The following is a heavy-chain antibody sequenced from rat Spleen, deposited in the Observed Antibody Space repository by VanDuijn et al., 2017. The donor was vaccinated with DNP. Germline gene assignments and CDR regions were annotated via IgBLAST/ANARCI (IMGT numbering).Heavy chain of an antibody. D-gene: IGHD1-6*01. J-gene: IGHJ4*01. CDR1: GFSLTSYN. V-gene: IGHV2-41*01. CDR3: ARDKYTTDYYYAMDA. CDR2: IWNTGGT. Sequence: QVQLKESGPGLVQPSQTLSLTCTVAGFSLTSYNVHWVRQPPGKGLEWMGVIWNTGGTRYNSALKSRLSISKDTSKSQVFLKRNSLQTEDTATYYCARDKYTTDYYYAMDAWGQGTSVTVSS.